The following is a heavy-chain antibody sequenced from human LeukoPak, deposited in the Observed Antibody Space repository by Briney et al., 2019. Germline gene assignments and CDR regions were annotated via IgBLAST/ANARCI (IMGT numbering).Heavy chain of an antibody. J-gene: IGHJ5*02. CDR1: GYTFTSYG. CDR3: AGEIYKVAGTLGGYDP. CDR2: ISAYNGNT. D-gene: IGHD6-19*01. V-gene: IGHV1-18*01. Sequence: GASVKVSCKASGYTFTSYGISWVRQAPGQGLEWMGWISAYNGNTNYAQKLQGRVTMTTDTSTSTAYMELRSLRSDDTAVYYCAGEIYKVAGTLGGYDPWGQGTLVTVSS.